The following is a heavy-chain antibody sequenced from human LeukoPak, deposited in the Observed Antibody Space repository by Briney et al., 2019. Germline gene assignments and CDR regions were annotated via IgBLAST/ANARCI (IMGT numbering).Heavy chain of an antibody. CDR1: GFTFSNYA. V-gene: IGHV3-23*01. CDR3: ARERADYYFDY. Sequence: PGGSLRLTCAASGFTFSNYAMSWVRQAPGKGLEWIAVISGRDDSGNGDSTYYGDSMRGRFTISRDNSKNTLYLQMNSLRAEDTAVYYCARERADYYFDYWGQGTLVTVSS. J-gene: IGHJ4*02. D-gene: IGHD2-21*02. CDR2: ISGRDDSGNGDST.